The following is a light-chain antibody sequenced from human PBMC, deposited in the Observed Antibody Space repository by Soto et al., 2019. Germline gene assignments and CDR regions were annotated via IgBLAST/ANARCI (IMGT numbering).Light chain of an antibody. CDR3: QQSYSKPLLT. Sequence: DSQMTQSQSSLSASVVDRVTIVCRASQSISSYLNWYQQKPGKAPTLLISAASTLESGVPSRFSGRGSGTSFTLTINSLQPEDFATYYCQQSYSKPLLTCGGGTKVDIK. CDR2: AAS. V-gene: IGKV1-39*01. CDR1: QSISSY. J-gene: IGKJ4*01.